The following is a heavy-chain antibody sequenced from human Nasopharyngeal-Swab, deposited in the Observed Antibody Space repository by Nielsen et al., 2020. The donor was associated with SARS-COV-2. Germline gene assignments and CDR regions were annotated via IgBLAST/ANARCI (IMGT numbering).Heavy chain of an antibody. V-gene: IGHV3-23*01. J-gene: IGHJ6*02. D-gene: IGHD3-22*01. CDR3: AKARAPPLGYDSSGYTLLYYSSSLVSV. Sequence: WIRQPPGKGLEWVSAISGSGGSTYYADSVKGRFTISRDNSKNTLYLQMNSLRAEDTAVYYCAKARAPPLGYDSSGYTLLYYSSSLVSVWGQLTTFTVSS. CDR2: ISGSGGST.